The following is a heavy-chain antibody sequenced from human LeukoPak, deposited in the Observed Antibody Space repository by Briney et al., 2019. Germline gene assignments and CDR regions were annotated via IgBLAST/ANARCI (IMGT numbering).Heavy chain of an antibody. J-gene: IGHJ4*02. Sequence: ASVKVSCKASGYTFTGYYMHWVRQAPGQGLEWMGWINPNSGGTNYAQKFQGRVTMTRDTSISTAYMELSRLRSDDTAVYYCARVPTYCSGGSCSAPPFDYRGQGTLVTVSS. D-gene: IGHD2-15*01. CDR3: ARVPTYCSGGSCSAPPFDY. V-gene: IGHV1-2*02. CDR1: GYTFTGYY. CDR2: INPNSGGT.